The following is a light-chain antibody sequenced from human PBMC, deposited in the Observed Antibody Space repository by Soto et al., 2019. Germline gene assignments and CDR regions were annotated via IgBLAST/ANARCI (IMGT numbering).Light chain of an antibody. V-gene: IGKV3-20*01. CDR1: QSGSSSY. CDR3: QQYGTSWT. J-gene: IGKJ1*01. CDR2: ATS. Sequence: EIVLTQSPGTLSLSPGERATLSCRASQSGSSSYLAWYQQKPGQAPRLLIYATSNRATGVPDRCSGSGSGTDFTLTISRLEPEDFEVYYCQQYGTSWTFGQGTKVEIK.